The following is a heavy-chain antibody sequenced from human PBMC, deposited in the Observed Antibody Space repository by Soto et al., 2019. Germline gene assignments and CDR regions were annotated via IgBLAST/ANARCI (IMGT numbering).Heavy chain of an antibody. D-gene: IGHD3-16*01. J-gene: IGHJ6*02. Sequence: PGGPLRLSCAASGFTIISYAMSWVRQDPGKGLEWVSAISGSGGSTYYADSVKGRFTISRDNSKNTLYLQMNSLRAEDTAVYYCAKDHREGSVWGRRNYYGMDVWGQGTTVTVSS. CDR3: AKDHREGSVWGRRNYYGMDV. CDR2: ISGSGGST. CDR1: GFTIISYA. V-gene: IGHV3-23*01.